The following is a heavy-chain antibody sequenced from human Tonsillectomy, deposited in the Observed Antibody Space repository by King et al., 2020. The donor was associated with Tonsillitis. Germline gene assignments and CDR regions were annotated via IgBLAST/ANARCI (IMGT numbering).Heavy chain of an antibody. V-gene: IGHV3-66*01. CDR1: GFTVSTNY. Sequence: VQLVESGGGLVQPGGSLRLSCAPSGFTVSTNYMTWVRQAPGKGLEWVSILYGGGSTYYAGSVKGRFTISRDMSTNTLFLQMNSLRVEDTAVYYCARVIFVQSRVWGQGTLVTVSS. J-gene: IGHJ4*02. D-gene: IGHD3-3*02. CDR3: ARVIFVQSRV. CDR2: LYGGGST.